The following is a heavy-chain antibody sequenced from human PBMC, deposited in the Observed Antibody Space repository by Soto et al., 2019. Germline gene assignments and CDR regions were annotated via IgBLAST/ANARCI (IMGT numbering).Heavy chain of an antibody. CDR1: GGSFSGYY. CDR2: INHSGST. D-gene: IGHD2-15*01. J-gene: IGHJ3*02. Sequence: SETLSLTCAVYGGSFSGYYWSWIRQPPGKGLEWIGEINHSGSTNYNPSLKSRVTISVDTSKNQFSLKLSSVTAADTAVYYCARAPYCSGGSCGIHDAFDIWGQGTMVTVSS. V-gene: IGHV4-34*01. CDR3: ARAPYCSGGSCGIHDAFDI.